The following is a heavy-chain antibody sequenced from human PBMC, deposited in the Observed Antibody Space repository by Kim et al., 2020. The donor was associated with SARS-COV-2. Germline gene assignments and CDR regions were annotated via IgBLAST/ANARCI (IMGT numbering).Heavy chain of an antibody. Sequence: TDYRESVKGRYTISRENSNTTLYLKMNSLRAEDTAVYYCAKDREANWFDPWGQGTLVTVSS. J-gene: IGHJ5*02. D-gene: IGHD3-10*01. CDR2: T. CDR3: AKDREANWFDP. V-gene: IGHV3-23*01.